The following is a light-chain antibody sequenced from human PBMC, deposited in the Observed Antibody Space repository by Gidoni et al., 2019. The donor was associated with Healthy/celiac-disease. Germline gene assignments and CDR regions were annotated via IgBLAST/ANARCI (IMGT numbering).Light chain of an antibody. V-gene: IGKV1-33*01. CDR1: QDIRIY. CDR3: QQYDKRPCS. J-gene: IGKJ2*04. CDR2: DAS. Sequence: DIQMTQSPSSLSASVGDRVTITCQASQDIRIYLNWYQQKPGKAPKLLIYDASNLETGVPSRFSGSGSGTDFTFTISSLQPEDIATYYCQQYDKRPCSLGQGTKREIK.